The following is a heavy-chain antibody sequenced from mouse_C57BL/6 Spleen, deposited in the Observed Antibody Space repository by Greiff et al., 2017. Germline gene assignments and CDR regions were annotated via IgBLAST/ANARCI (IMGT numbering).Heavy chain of an antibody. Sequence: EVQRVESGEGLVKPGGSLKLSCAASGFTFSSYAMSWVRQTPEKRLEWVAYISSGGDYIYYADTVKGRFTISRDNARNTLYLQMSSLKSEDTAMYYCTREGDYYDPTWFAYWGQGTLVTVSA. CDR3: TREGDYYDPTWFAY. CDR2: ISSGGDYI. D-gene: IGHD2-4*01. J-gene: IGHJ3*01. CDR1: GFTFSSYA. V-gene: IGHV5-9-1*02.